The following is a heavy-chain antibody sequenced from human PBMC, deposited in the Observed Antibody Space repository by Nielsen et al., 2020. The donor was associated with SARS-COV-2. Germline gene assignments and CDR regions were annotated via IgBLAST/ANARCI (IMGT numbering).Heavy chain of an antibody. J-gene: IGHJ3*02. Sequence: GGSLRLSCAASGFTFSSYVMTWVRQAPGKGLEWVSYISPDSDTTYYADSVKGRFTISRDNGENSLYLQMNSLGADDTALYYCARGELLERNECFDMWGQGTMVTVSS. D-gene: IGHD1-26*01. CDR2: ISPDSDTT. CDR1: GFTFSSYV. V-gene: IGHV3-48*04. CDR3: ARGELLERNECFDM.